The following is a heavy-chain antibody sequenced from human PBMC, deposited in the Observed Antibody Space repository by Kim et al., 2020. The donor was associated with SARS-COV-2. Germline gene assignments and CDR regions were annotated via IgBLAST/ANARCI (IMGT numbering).Heavy chain of an antibody. D-gene: IGHD3-22*01. J-gene: IGHJ5*02. Sequence: YAQKFQGRVTMTRDTSISTAYMELSRLRSDDTAVYYCARGGLRGLLRLDPWGQGTLVTVSS. CDR3: ARGGLRGLLRLDP. V-gene: IGHV1-2*02.